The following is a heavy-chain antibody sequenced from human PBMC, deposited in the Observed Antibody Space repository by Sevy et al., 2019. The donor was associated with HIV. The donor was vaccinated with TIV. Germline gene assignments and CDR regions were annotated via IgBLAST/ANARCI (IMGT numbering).Heavy chain of an antibody. Sequence: GGSLRLSCVASGFNLSPYWMTWVRQAPGKGLEWVANIKQDGNEKYYVDSVKGGFTVSRDNAKNALYLQIYSLRVEDTAVYFCASNTYHYDSNTYYPVYWGQGTRVTVSS. D-gene: IGHD3-22*01. CDR2: IKQDGNEK. CDR1: GFNLSPYW. J-gene: IGHJ4*02. CDR3: ASNTYHYDSNTYYPVY. V-gene: IGHV3-7*01.